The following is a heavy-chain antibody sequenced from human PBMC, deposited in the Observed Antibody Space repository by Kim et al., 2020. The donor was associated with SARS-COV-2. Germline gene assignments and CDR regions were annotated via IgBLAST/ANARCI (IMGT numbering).Heavy chain of an antibody. CDR2: INHSGST. CDR1: GGSFSGYY. CDR3: ARGGGLSVPAAKGRGKSYYYYMDV. Sequence: SETLSLTCAVYGGSFSGYYWSWIRQPPGKGLEWIGEINHSGSTNYNPSLKSRVTISVDTSKNQFSLKLSSVTAADTAVYYCARGGGLSVPAAKGRGKSYYYYMDVWGKGTTVTVSS. V-gene: IGHV4-34*01. J-gene: IGHJ6*03. D-gene: IGHD2-2*01.